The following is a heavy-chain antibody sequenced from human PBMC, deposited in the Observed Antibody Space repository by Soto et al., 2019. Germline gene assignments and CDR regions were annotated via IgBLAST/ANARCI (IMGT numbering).Heavy chain of an antibody. D-gene: IGHD3-9*01. CDR1: GFTFSSYW. J-gene: IGHJ4*02. Sequence: PGGSLRLSCAASGFTFSSYWMSWVRQAPGKGLEWVANIKQDGSEKYYVDSVKGRFTISRDNAKNSLYLQMNSLRAEDTAVYYCARVDYDILTGYFYWGQGTLVTVSS. CDR3: ARVDYDILTGYFY. V-gene: IGHV3-7*01. CDR2: IKQDGSEK.